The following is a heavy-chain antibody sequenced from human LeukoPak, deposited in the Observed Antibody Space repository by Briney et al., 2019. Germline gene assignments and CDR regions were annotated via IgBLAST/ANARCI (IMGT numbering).Heavy chain of an antibody. CDR3: ASLDGPIFAPR. Sequence: SETLSLTCTVSGGSISSSTYYWGWIRQPPGKGLEWIGTIYYSGSTYYNPSVQSRVTISVDTSKYQFSLKLSSVTAVDTAVYYWASLDGPIFAPRGGKETLVTVPS. CDR2: IYYSGST. V-gene: IGHV4-39*01. CDR1: GGSISSSTYY. D-gene: IGHD3-3*02. J-gene: IGHJ4*02.